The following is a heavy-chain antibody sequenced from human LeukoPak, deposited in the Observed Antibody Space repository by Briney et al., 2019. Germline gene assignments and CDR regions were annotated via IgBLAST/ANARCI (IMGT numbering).Heavy chain of an antibody. V-gene: IGHV1-2*02. CDR1: GYTFTGYY. J-gene: IGHJ4*02. D-gene: IGHD3-10*01. Sequence: ASVKVSCKASGYTFTGYYMHWVRQAPGQGLEWMGWINPNSGGTNYAQKLQGRVTMTTDTSTSTAYMELRSLRSDDTAVHYCAREWDYGSGSTGYDYWGQGTLVTVSS. CDR3: AREWDYGSGSTGYDY. CDR2: INPNSGGT.